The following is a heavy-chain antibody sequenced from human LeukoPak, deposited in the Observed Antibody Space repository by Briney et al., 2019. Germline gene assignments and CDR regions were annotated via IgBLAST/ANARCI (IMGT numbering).Heavy chain of an antibody. V-gene: IGHV1-18*01. CDR1: GYTFTSYG. J-gene: IGHJ6*03. CDR3: ARGQGYSGYDLYYYYYYMDV. D-gene: IGHD5-12*01. CDR2: ISAYNGYT. Sequence: ASVKVSCKASGYTFTSYGISWVRQAPGQGLEWMGWISAYNGYTNYAQKLQGRVTMTTDTSTSTAYMELRSLRSDDTAVYYCARGQGYSGYDLYYYYYYMDVWGKGTTVTVSS.